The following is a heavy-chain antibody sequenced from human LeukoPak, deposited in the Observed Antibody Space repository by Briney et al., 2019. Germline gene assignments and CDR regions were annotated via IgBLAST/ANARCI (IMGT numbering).Heavy chain of an antibody. CDR3: ARTDIVATKTNWFDP. CDR2: IYYSGST. Sequence: SETLSLTCTVSGGSVSSGSYYWSWIRQPPGKGLEWIGYIYYSGSTNYNPSLKSRVTISVDTSKNQFSQKLSSVTAADTAVYYCARTDIVATKTNWFDPWGQGTLVTVSS. V-gene: IGHV4-61*01. CDR1: GGSVSSGSYY. D-gene: IGHD5-12*01. J-gene: IGHJ5*02.